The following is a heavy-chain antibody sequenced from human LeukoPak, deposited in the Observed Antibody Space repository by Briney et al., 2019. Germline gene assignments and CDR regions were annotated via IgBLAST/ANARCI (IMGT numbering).Heavy chain of an antibody. J-gene: IGHJ4*02. Sequence: GGSLRLSCAASGFTFNRYAMHWVRQAPGKGLEWVGLISGDGITTYYLDSVKGRFTISRDNSKNTLYLQMNSLRAEDTAVYYCAKDRKVITPSYFDYWGQGTLVTVSS. CDR1: GFTFNRYA. V-gene: IGHV3-23*03. D-gene: IGHD3-22*01. CDR3: AKDRKVITPSYFDY. CDR2: ISGDGITT.